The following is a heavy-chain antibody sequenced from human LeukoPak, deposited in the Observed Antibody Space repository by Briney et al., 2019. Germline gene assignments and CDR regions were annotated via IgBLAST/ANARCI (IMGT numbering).Heavy chain of an antibody. CDR3: ARGQGFWDAFDI. Sequence: WGSLRLSCAASGFTFSSYWMSWVRQAPGKGLEWVANIKQDGSEKYFVDSVKGRFTISRDNAKNSLYLQMSSLRAEDTAVYYCARGQGFWDAFDIWGQGTMVTVSS. V-gene: IGHV3-7*01. J-gene: IGHJ3*02. CDR1: GFTFSSYW. CDR2: IKQDGSEK. D-gene: IGHD3-3*01.